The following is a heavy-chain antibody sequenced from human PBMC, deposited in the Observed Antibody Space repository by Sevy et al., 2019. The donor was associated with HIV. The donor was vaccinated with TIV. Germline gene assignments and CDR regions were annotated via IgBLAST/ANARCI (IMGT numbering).Heavy chain of an antibody. CDR1: GGSISSSSYY. Sequence: SETLSLTCTVSGGSISSSSYYWGWIRQPPGKGLEWIGSIYYSGSTYYNPSLKSRITISVDTSKNQFSVKLSSVTAADTAVYYCARRAAVLRDIVVVPAADYGIDVWGQGTTVTVSS. CDR2: IYYSGST. CDR3: ARRAAVLRDIVVVPAADYGIDV. D-gene: IGHD2-2*01. V-gene: IGHV4-39*01. J-gene: IGHJ6*02.